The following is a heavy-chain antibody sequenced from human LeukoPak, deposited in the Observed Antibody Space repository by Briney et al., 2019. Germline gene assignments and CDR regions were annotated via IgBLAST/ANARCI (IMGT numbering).Heavy chain of an antibody. J-gene: IGHJ4*02. CDR1: GGAISSGDYY. V-gene: IGHV4-30-4*08. D-gene: IGHD2-21*01. CDR3: ARTQNYCGGDCYLFDY. Sequence: TLSLTCTVSGGAISSGDYYWSWIRQPPGKGLEWIGYIYYSGSTYYNPSLKSRVTISVDTSKNQFSLKLSSVTAADTAAYYCARTQNYCGGDCYLFDYWGQGTLVSVSS. CDR2: IYYSGST.